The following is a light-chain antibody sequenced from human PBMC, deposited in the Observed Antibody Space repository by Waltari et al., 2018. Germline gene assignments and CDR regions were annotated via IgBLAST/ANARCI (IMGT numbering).Light chain of an antibody. CDR1: QSVSSS. V-gene: IGKV3D-15*01. CDR3: QQNSNWPHYS. J-gene: IGKJ2*03. CDR2: GAS. Sequence: EIVMTQSPATLSLSPGERATLSCSASQSVSSSLAWYQQKPGQAPRLLIYGASSRATGIPDRFSGSGSGTEFTLTISSLEPEDVAVYYCQQNSNWPHYSFGQGTKVEIK.